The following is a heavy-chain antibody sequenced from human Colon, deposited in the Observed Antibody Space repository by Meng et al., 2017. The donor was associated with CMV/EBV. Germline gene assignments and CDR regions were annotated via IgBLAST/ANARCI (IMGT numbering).Heavy chain of an antibody. CDR3: ASNYDTGDWFDP. D-gene: IGHD3-22*01. CDR2: IYYGGST. V-gene: IGHV4-59*01. Sequence: ESLKISCEASGFSFSRYSMTWVRQAPGKGLEWIGCIYYGGSTDYNPSLRSRVTLSVDTSKSQVSLKLTSVTAADSAMYYCASNYDTGDWFDPWGQGIPVTVSS. J-gene: IGHJ5*02. CDR1: GFSFSRYS.